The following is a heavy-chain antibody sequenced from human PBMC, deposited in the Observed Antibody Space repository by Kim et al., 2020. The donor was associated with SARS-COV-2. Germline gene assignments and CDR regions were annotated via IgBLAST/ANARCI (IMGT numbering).Heavy chain of an antibody. Sequence: SETLSLTCTVSGGSISSYYWSWIRQPPGKGLEWIGYIYYSGSTNYNPSLKSRVTISVDTSKNQFSLKLSSVTAADTAVYYCARNLIAAAGLNWFDPWGQGTLVTVSS. D-gene: IGHD6-13*01. CDR3: ARNLIAAAGLNWFDP. V-gene: IGHV4-59*13. CDR2: IYYSGST. J-gene: IGHJ5*02. CDR1: GGSISSYY.